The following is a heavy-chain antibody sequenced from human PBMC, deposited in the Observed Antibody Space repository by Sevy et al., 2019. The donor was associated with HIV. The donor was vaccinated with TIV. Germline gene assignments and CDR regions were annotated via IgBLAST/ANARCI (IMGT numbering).Heavy chain of an antibody. CDR1: GGSMNSFY. CDR2: IYYNGNR. V-gene: IGHV4-59*01. J-gene: IGHJ4*02. Sequence: SETLSLTCSVSGGSMNSFYWNWIRQPPGKGLEWTGYIYYNGNRDSKYSLKSRLPISIDTSKNQFSLRLTSVTAADTAVYYCSRGGPNQQQLDYFDYWGRGTLVTVSS. D-gene: IGHD6-13*01. CDR3: SRGGPNQQQLDYFDY.